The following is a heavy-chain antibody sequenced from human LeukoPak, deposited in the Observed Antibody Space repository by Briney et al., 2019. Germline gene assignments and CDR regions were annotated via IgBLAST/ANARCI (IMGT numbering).Heavy chain of an antibody. CDR2: ISVDGTNE. J-gene: IGHJ2*01. D-gene: IGHD1-26*01. CDR1: GFTLRTYA. Sequence: PGGSLRLSCAASGFTLRTYAMHWVRQAPGKGLEWVAVISVDGTNEYYADSVEGRFTISRDTSTNTLFLQMNSLRDDDTAVYFCARDGWGWEGGRRYFDVWGRGTLVTVSS. CDR3: ARDGWGWEGGRRYFDV. V-gene: IGHV3-30*04.